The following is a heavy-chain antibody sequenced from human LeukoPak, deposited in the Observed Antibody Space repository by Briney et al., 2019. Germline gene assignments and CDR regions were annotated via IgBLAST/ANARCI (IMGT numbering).Heavy chain of an antibody. CDR3: ARVGRVSISPSYMDV. V-gene: IGHV3-30*04. D-gene: IGHD6-6*01. CDR2: ISDDGRDI. CDR1: GFTFSTFP. Sequence: QAGGSLRLSCEASGFTFSTFPMHWVRQTPDKGLEWVAVISDDGRDIYYADSVKGRFTISRDNSKNTLYLQMNSLSPEDTAVVYCARVGRVSISPSYMDVWGKGTTVTVSS. J-gene: IGHJ6*03.